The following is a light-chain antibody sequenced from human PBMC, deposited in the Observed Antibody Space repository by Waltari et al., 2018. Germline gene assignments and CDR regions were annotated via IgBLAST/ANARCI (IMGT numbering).Light chain of an antibody. Sequence: DIQMNQYPSSLSASIGDRVTITCQASQDIINYLNWYQQTSGKAPKLLIYDSSNLATWVPSSFSGGVSVTDFSLTITSLHPEDISTYFCQQYENLPYTFGQGTKLEIK. V-gene: IGKV1-33*01. J-gene: IGKJ2*01. CDR3: QQYENLPYT. CDR2: DSS. CDR1: QDIINY.